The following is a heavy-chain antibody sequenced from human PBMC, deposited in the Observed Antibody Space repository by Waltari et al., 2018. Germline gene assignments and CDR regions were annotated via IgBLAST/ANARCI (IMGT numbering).Heavy chain of an antibody. V-gene: IGHV3-7*01. J-gene: IGHJ3*02. D-gene: IGHD3-22*01. Sequence: VQLVESGGGLVQPGGSLRLSCATSGFTFSSHWMSWVRQAPGKRLEWVANIKPGGSDKSYVDSVKGRFTISRDDAKNSLYLQMNSLRAEDTAIYYCARRNSSGYSDAFDIWGQGTMVTVSS. CDR3: ARRNSSGYSDAFDI. CDR1: GFTFSSHW. CDR2: IKPGGSDK.